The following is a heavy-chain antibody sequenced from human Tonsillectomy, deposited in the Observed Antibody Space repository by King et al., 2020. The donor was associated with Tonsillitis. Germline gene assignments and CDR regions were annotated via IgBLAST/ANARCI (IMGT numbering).Heavy chain of an antibody. Sequence: QLQESGPGLVKPSETLSLTCTVSGGSISSSSYYWGWIRQPPGKGLEWIGIIYYSGSTYYNPSLKSRVTISVDTSKNPFSLKLSSVTAADTAVYYCARLGRITMVRGGFDPWGQGTLVTVSS. CDR2: IYYSGST. J-gene: IGHJ5*02. CDR3: ARLGRITMVRGGFDP. D-gene: IGHD3-10*01. V-gene: IGHV4-39*07. CDR1: GGSISSSSYY.